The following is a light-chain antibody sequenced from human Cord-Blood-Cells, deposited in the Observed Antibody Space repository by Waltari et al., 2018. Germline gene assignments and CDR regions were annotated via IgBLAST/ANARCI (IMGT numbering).Light chain of an antibody. CDR2: GAS. CDR3: QQYGSSPT. V-gene: IGKV3-20*01. CDR1: QSVSSSY. Sequence: EIVLTQSPGTLSLSPGERATLSCRASQSVSSSYLAWSQQKPGQAPRLLIYGASSRATGIPDRFSGSGSGTDFTLTISRLEPEDFAVYYCQQYGSSPTFGPGTKVDIK. J-gene: IGKJ3*01.